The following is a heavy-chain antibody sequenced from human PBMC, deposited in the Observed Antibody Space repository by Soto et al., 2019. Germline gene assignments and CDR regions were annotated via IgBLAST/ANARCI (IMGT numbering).Heavy chain of an antibody. CDR2: ITASGGRT. J-gene: IGHJ5*01. CDR1: GFTFNNYA. Sequence: EVHLLESGGGLVQPGGSLRLSCTASGFTFNNYAMTWVRQAPGRGLEGVSGITASGGRTYYADSVKGRFTISRDNSKSTLYLQMNSLRADDTAVYYCAKDTRYADYVRWFDSWGQGNLVTVSS. V-gene: IGHV3-23*01. CDR3: AKDTRYADYVRWFDS. D-gene: IGHD4-17*01.